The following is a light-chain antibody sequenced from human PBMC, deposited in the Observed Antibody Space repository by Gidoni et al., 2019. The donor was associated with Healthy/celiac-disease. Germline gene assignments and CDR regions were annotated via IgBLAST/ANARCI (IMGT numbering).Light chain of an antibody. CDR3: QSADSSGTYWV. J-gene: IGLJ3*02. CDR2: KDS. CDR1: ALPKKY. Sequence: SYELTQPPSVSVSPGQTARITCSGDALPKKYAYWYQQKRGQAPVLVIYKDSGRPSGIPERFSGSSSGTTVTLTISGVQAEDEADYYCQSADSSGTYWVFGGGTKLTVL. V-gene: IGLV3-25*03.